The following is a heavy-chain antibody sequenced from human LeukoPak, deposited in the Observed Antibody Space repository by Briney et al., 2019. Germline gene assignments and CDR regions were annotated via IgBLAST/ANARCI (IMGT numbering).Heavy chain of an antibody. CDR3: GGRGSTLEERIEP. J-gene: IGHJ5*02. V-gene: IGHV1-2*02. Sequence: ASVKVSCKASGYPFTDYHIHWMRQAPGQGIDWLGRINVDSGDTIYAPKFRGRVTITRDTTNTTANMELPRLTTADKAMSYSGGRGSTLEERIEPWGQGTPDTVSS. CDR2: INVDSGDT. CDR1: GYPFTDYH. D-gene: IGHD1-1*01.